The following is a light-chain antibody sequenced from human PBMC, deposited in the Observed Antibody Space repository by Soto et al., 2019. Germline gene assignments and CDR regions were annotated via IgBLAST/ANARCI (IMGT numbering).Light chain of an antibody. V-gene: IGKV1-9*01. J-gene: IGKJ2*01. Sequence: DIQLTQSPSFLSASVGDRVTITCRARQGISSYLAWYQQKPGKAPKLLIYAASTLQSGVPSRFSGSGSGTEFTLTISSLQPEDFATSYCQQLNSYPPLSPFGQGTKLEIK. CDR2: AAS. CDR1: QGISSY. CDR3: QQLNSYPPLSP.